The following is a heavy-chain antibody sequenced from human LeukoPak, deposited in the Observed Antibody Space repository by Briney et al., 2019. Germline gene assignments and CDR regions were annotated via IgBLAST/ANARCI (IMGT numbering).Heavy chain of an antibody. CDR1: GFTFSTCA. V-gene: IGHV3-23*01. CDR3: AKRGYGSGNSRLFYFEY. J-gene: IGHJ4*02. D-gene: IGHD3-10*01. Sequence: GGSLRLSCATSGFTFSTCAMSWVRQTPGKGLEWVSTISGSGTNSFYADSVKGRFTISRDISKNTMYLQMNSLRDDDTAIYYCAKRGYGSGNSRLFYFEYWGQGTLVTVSS. CDR2: ISGSGTNS.